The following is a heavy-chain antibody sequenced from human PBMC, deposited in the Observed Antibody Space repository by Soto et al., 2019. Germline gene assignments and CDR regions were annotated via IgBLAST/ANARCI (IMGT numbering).Heavy chain of an antibody. D-gene: IGHD6-13*01. J-gene: IGHJ4*02. CDR1: GFTFSSYS. Sequence: SLRLSCAASGFTFSSYSMSWVRQAPGKGLEWVSTISGSGGSTYYADSVKGRFTISRDNSKNTLYLQMNSLRAEDTAVYYCAKGRGIAAAGPTFDYWGQGTLVTVSS. CDR3: AKGRGIAAAGPTFDY. CDR2: ISGSGGST. V-gene: IGHV3-23*01.